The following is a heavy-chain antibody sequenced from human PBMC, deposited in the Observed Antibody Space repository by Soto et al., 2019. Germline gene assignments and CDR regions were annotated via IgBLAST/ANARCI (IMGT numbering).Heavy chain of an antibody. CDR2: IIPLVGSP. D-gene: IGHD2-2*01. V-gene: IGHV1-69*01. CDR3: ARESSSPNYYYYGMDV. J-gene: IGHJ6*02. Sequence: QVQLVQSGAEVKKPGSSVKVSCRASGGTFSSYAVSWVRQAPGQGLEWMGVIIPLVGSPKYAQKFQGRLTITADDSATTAYMELTGLRSDDTAVYYCARESSSPNYYYYGMDVWGQGTTVTVSS. CDR1: GGTFSSYA.